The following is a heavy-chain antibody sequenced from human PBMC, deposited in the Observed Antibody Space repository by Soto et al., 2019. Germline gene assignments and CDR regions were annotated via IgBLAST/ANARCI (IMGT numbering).Heavy chain of an antibody. J-gene: IGHJ6*03. D-gene: IGHD3-3*01. CDR3: ARMYYDQSPDYYYYMDV. CDR2: IWYDGSNK. V-gene: IGHV3-33*01. Sequence: GGSLRLSCAASGFPFSSYGMHWVRQAPGKGLEWVAVIWYDGSNKYYADSVKGRFTISRDNSKNTLYLQMNSLRAEDTAVYYCARMYYDQSPDYYYYMDVWGKGTTVTVSS. CDR1: GFPFSSYG.